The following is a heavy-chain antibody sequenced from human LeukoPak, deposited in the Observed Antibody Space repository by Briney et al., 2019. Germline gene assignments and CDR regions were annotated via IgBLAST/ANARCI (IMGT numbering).Heavy chain of an antibody. D-gene: IGHD6-19*01. J-gene: IGHJ4*02. Sequence: GGSLGLSCAASGFTFSSQNMNWARQAPGKGLEWVAYISTSGDSTKCADSVEGRFTISRDNAENSLYLLMNSLRVEDTAVYYCVKNGWLDYWGQGILVTVSS. CDR1: GFTFSSQN. CDR3: VKNGWLDY. CDR2: ISTSGDST. V-gene: IGHV3-21*03.